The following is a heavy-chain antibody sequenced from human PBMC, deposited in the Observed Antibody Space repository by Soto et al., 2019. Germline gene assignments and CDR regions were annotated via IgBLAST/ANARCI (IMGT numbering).Heavy chain of an antibody. CDR2: IIPIFGTA. Sequence: QVQLVQSGAEVKKPGSSVKVSCKASGGTFSSYAISWVRQAPGQGLEWMGGIIPIFGTANYAQKFQGRVSITADEATSKAYMKLSSLRSEDTAVYYCARSIGWIQLWLDYWGQGTLVTVSS. V-gene: IGHV1-69*12. D-gene: IGHD5-18*01. CDR1: GGTFSSYA. CDR3: ARSIGWIQLWLDY. J-gene: IGHJ4*02.